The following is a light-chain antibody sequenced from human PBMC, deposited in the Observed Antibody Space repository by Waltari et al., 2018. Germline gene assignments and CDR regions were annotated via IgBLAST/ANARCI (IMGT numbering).Light chain of an antibody. V-gene: IGLV2-23*01. CDR1: SSDVGSYNL. J-gene: IGLJ1*01. CDR3: CSYAGGSTYV. CDR2: EGS. Sequence: QSALTQPASVSGSPGQSITISCTGTSSDVGSYNLVSWYQQHSGKAPKLMIYEGSKRPSGVSNRFSGSKSGNTASLTISGLQAEDEADYYCCSYAGGSTYVFGTGTKVTVL.